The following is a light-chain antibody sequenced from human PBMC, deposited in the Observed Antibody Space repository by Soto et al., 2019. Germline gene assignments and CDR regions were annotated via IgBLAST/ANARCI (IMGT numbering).Light chain of an antibody. J-gene: IGKJ4*01. Sequence: EIVLTQSPATLSSFPCDRVTLSCRASQSVTSYLAWYQHKPGQAPRLLIYGASSRATGIQDRVSGSGSGTDFTLTISRLEPEDFAVYYCQQRSNWPPLTFGGGTKV. CDR1: QSVTSY. V-gene: IGKV3-11*01. CDR3: QQRSNWPPLT. CDR2: GAS.